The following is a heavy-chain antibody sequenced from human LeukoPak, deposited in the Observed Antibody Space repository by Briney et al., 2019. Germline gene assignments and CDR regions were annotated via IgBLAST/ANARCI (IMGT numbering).Heavy chain of an antibody. Sequence: SETLSLTCTVSGGSINSYYWSWIRPPPGKGLEWIGYVYYSGSTDYNPSLKSRVTMSVDTSKNQFSLKLSSVTAADTAVYYCARKNGYFDYWGQGTLVTVSS. J-gene: IGHJ4*02. CDR1: GGSINSYY. D-gene: IGHD1-1*01. CDR2: VYYSGST. CDR3: ARKNGYFDY. V-gene: IGHV4-59*01.